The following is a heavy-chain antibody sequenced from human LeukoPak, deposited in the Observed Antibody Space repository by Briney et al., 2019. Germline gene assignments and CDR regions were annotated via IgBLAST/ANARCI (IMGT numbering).Heavy chain of an antibody. J-gene: IGHJ4*02. V-gene: IGHV4-59*08. CDR1: GGSISSYY. CDR3: ARLEATVAHFDY. Sequence: SETLSLTCTVSGGSISSYYWSWIQQPPGKGLEWIGYIYYSGSTNYNPSLKSRVTISVDTSKNQFSLKLSSVTAADTAVYYCARLEATVAHFDYWGQGTLVTVSS. CDR2: IYYSGST. D-gene: IGHD4-23*01.